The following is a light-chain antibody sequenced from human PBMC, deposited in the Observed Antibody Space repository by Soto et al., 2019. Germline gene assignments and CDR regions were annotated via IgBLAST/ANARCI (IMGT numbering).Light chain of an antibody. Sequence: QSALTQPASVSGSPGQSITISCTRTSSDVGSYNLVSWYQQHPGKAPKLMIYEGSKRPSGVSNRFSGSKSGNAASLTISGLQAEDEADYFCCSYAGRSNVVFGGGTKVTVL. J-gene: IGLJ2*01. V-gene: IGLV2-23*01. CDR2: EGS. CDR3: CSYAGRSNVV. CDR1: SSDVGSYNL.